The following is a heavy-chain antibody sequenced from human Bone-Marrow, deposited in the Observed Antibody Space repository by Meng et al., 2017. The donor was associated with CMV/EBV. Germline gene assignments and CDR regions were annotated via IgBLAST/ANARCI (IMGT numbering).Heavy chain of an antibody. J-gene: IGHJ4*02. CDR2: IGTAGDT. V-gene: IGHV3-13*03. CDR1: GFTFSSYD. CDR3: AMGSGSYS. D-gene: IGHD1-26*01. Sequence: GESLKISCAACGFTFSSYDMHWVRQATGKGLEWVSAIGTAGDTYYPGSVKGQFTISRDNAKNTLYLQMNSLRAEDTAVYYCAMGSGSYSWGQGTLVTVSS.